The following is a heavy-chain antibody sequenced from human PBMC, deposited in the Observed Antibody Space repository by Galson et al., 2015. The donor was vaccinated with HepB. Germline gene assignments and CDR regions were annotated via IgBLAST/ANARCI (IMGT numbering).Heavy chain of an antibody. J-gene: IGHJ4*02. D-gene: IGHD2-15*01. CDR1: GYAFTSYY. CDR2: INPSGGST. CDR3: ARDGPRGGRRSFDY. Sequence: SVKVSCKASGYAFTSYYVHWVRQAPGQGLEWMGIINPSGGSTSYAQKLQGRVTMTRDTSTSTVYMELSSLRSEDTAVYYCARDGPRGGRRSFDYWGQGTLVTVSS. V-gene: IGHV1-46*04.